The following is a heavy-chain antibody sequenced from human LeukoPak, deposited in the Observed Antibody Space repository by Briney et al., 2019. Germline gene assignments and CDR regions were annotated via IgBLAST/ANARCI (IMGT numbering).Heavy chain of an antibody. CDR2: IYPGDSET. D-gene: IGHD6-13*01. V-gene: IGHV5-51*01. J-gene: IGHJ3*02. Sequence: GESLKISCKGSGYSFTSYWIGWVRQMPGKGLEWMGIIYPGDSETRYSPSFQGQVTISADKSISTAYLQWSSLKASDTAMYYCARLGVGGAAAELDHDAFDIWGQGTMVTVSS. CDR1: GYSFTSYW. CDR3: ARLGVGGAAAELDHDAFDI.